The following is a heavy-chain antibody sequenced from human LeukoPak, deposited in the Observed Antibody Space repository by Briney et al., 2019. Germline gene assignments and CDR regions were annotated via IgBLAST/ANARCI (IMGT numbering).Heavy chain of an antibody. CDR1: GGTFSSYA. CDR2: INPSGGST. Sequence: GASVKVSCKASGGTFSSYAISWVRQAPGQGLEWMGIINPSGGSTSYAQKFQGRVTMTRDMSTSTVYMELSSLRSEDTAVYYCARDHRTYYDILTGYYYYYYYMDVWGKGTTVTVSS. CDR3: ARDHRTYYDILTGYYYYYYYMDV. V-gene: IGHV1-46*01. D-gene: IGHD3-9*01. J-gene: IGHJ6*03.